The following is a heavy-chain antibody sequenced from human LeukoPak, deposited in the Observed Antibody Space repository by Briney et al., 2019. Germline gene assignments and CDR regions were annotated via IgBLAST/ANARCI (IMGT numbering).Heavy chain of an antibody. CDR3: ARDEPYFGSGSYRY. J-gene: IGHJ4*02. V-gene: IGHV3-21*01. D-gene: IGHD3-10*01. CDR2: VSTGSNYI. Sequence: GGSLRLSCAASGFTFSNAWMSWVRQAPGKGLEWVSSVSTGSNYIYYADSVKGRFTISRDNDKNSLYLQMNSLRVEDTAVYYCARDEPYFGSGSYRYWGQGTLVTVSS. CDR1: GFTFSNAW.